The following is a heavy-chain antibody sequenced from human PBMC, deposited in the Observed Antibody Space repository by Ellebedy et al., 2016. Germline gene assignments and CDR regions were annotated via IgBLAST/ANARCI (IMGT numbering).Heavy chain of an antibody. J-gene: IGHJ5*02. V-gene: IGHV3-15*01. CDR3: TTDFGGYSFGS. CDR1: GFTFSNVW. Sequence: GGSLRLSCAASGFTFSNVWMSWVRQAPGKGLEWVGRIKTKDVVGTIDYSAPVNGRFTLSRDDSKTTLYLQMNSLKTEDTAVYYCTTDFGGYSFGSWGQGTLVTVSS. D-gene: IGHD1-26*01. CDR2: IKTKDVVGTI.